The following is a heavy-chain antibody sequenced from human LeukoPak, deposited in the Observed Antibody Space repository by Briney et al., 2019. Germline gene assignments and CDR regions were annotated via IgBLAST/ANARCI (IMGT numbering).Heavy chain of an antibody. V-gene: IGHV1-46*01. D-gene: IGHD6-13*01. CDR3: AREGRHIAAARRGFDY. J-gene: IGHJ4*02. Sequence: ASVKVSCKASGYTFTSYYMHWVRQAPGQGLEWMGIINPSGGSTSYAQKFQGRVTMTRDTSTSTVYMELSSLRSEDTAVYYCAREGRHIAAARRGFDYWGQGTLVTVSS. CDR2: INPSGGST. CDR1: GYTFTSYY.